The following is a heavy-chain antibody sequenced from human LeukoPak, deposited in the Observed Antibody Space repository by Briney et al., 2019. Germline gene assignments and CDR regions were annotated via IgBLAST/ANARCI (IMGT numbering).Heavy chain of an antibody. Sequence: GESLKISCKDSGYSFTSYWIGWVRQMPGKGLEWMGIIYPGDSDTRYSPSFQGQVTISADKSISTAYLQWSSLKASDTAMYYCASSALEFHGYNEFGLDYWGQGTLVTVSS. CDR1: GYSFTSYW. V-gene: IGHV5-51*01. CDR2: IYPGDSDT. D-gene: IGHD5-24*01. CDR3: ASSALEFHGYNEFGLDY. J-gene: IGHJ4*02.